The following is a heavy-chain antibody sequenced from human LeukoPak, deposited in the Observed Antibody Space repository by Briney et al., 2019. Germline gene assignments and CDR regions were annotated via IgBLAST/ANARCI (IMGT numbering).Heavy chain of an antibody. Sequence: GGSLRLSCAASGFTFTTYWMHWVRQAPGQGPVWVSRISPDGSTTTYADSVRGRFSISRDNAKNTLYMQMNSLRVDDTAVYYCVRGSSTWSPLGDYWGQGTLVTVST. V-gene: IGHV3-74*01. CDR1: GFTFTTYW. D-gene: IGHD6-13*01. CDR3: VRGSSTWSPLGDY. J-gene: IGHJ4*02. CDR2: ISPDGSTT.